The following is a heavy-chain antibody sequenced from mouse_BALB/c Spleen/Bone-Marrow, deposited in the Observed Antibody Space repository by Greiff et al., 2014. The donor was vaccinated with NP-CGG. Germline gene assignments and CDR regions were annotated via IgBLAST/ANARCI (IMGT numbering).Heavy chain of an antibody. CDR2: ISYSGST. J-gene: IGHJ1*01. CDR3: ARDYWYFDV. CDR1: GYSITSDYA. Sequence: EVKLQESGPGLVKPSQSLSLTCTVTGYSITSDYAWNWIRQFPGNKLEWMGYISYSGSTSYNPSLKSRISITRDTSENQFFLQLNSVTTEDTATYYCARDYWYFDVWGAGTTVTVSS. V-gene: IGHV3-2*02.